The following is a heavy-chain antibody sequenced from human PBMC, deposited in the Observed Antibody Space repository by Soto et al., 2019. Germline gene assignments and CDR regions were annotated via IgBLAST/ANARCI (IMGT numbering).Heavy chain of an antibody. CDR2: IYYSGST. CDR3: AITQTNYYGLSYHYYGMDV. CDR1: GGSISSSSYY. Sequence: SETLSLTCTVSGGSISSSSYYWGWIRQPPGKGLEWIGSIYYSGSTYYNPSLKSRVTISVDTSKNQFSLKLSSVTAADTAVYYCAITQTNYYGLSYHYYGMDVWGQGTTATV. D-gene: IGHD3-10*01. V-gene: IGHV4-39*01. J-gene: IGHJ6*02.